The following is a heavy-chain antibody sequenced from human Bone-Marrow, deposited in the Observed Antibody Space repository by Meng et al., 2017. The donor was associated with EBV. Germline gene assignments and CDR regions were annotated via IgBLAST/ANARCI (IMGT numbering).Heavy chain of an antibody. Sequence: QVQLQQWGAGLLKPSETLSLTCAVYGGSFSGYYWSWIRQPPGKGLEWIGEINHSGSTNYNPSLKSRVTISVDTSKNQFSLKLSSVTAADTAAYYCARGSGYDARYWGQGTLVTVSS. CDR1: GGSFSGYY. CDR3: ARGSGYDARY. D-gene: IGHD5-12*01. J-gene: IGHJ4*02. V-gene: IGHV4-34*01. CDR2: INHSGST.